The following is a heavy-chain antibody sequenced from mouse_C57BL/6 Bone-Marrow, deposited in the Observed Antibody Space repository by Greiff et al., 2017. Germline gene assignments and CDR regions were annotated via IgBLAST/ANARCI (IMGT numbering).Heavy chain of an antibody. J-gene: IGHJ4*01. Sequence: LVESGAELARPGASVKLSCKASGYTFTSYGISWVKQRTGQGLEWIGEIYPRSGNTYYNEKFKGKATLTADKSSSTAYMELRSLTSEDSAVYFCARRGLLRPRDYWGQGTSVTVSS. V-gene: IGHV1-81*01. CDR1: GYTFTSYG. CDR2: IYPRSGNT. CDR3: ARRGLLRPRDY. D-gene: IGHD1-2*01.